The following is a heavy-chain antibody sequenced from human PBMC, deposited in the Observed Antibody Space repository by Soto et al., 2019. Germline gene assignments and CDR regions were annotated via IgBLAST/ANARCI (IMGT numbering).Heavy chain of an antibody. V-gene: IGHV3-15*07. Sequence: EVQLVESGGGLVKPGGSLRLSCAASGFTFSNAWMNWVRQAPGKGLEWVGRIKSKTDGGTTDYAAPVKGRFRISRDDSKNTLFLKMNRLKSEDTAVYYCTTAVAGIQLWLIGGRGGWGQGTLVTVSS. CDR1: GFTFSNAW. CDR3: TTAVAGIQLWLIGGRGG. J-gene: IGHJ4*02. CDR2: IKSKTDGGTT. D-gene: IGHD5-18*01.